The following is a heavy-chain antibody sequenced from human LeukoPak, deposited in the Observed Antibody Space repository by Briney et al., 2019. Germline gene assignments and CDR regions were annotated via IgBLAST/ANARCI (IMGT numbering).Heavy chain of an antibody. D-gene: IGHD1-1*01. CDR3: ARHLPQGTTMAGRGFDF. J-gene: IGHJ4*02. CDR1: GGSISSRSYY. Sequence: SETLSLTCTVSGGSISSRSYYWGWIRQPPGKGLEWIGTIYYSGSTYYNPSLKRRVTISVDTSKNQFSLKLSSVPAADTAVYYCARHLPQGTTMAGRGFDFWGQGTLVTVSS. CDR2: IYYSGST. V-gene: IGHV4-39*01.